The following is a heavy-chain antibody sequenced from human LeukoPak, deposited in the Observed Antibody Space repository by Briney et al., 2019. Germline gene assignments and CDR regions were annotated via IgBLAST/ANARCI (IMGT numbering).Heavy chain of an antibody. Sequence: ASVKVSCKASGYSFTTYYIHWVRQAPGQGLEWMGWINPNSGGTNYAQKFQGRVTMTRDTSISTAYMELSRLRSDDTAVYYCAGLVGATMFDYWGQGTLVTVSS. J-gene: IGHJ4*02. CDR1: GYSFTTYY. V-gene: IGHV1-2*02. D-gene: IGHD1-26*01. CDR2: INPNSGGT. CDR3: AGLVGATMFDY.